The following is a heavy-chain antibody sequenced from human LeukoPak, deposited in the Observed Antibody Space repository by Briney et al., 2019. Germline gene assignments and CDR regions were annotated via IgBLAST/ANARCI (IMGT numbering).Heavy chain of an antibody. CDR3: ARADTSMAPYAFDI. J-gene: IGHJ3*02. D-gene: IGHD5-18*01. CDR1: GGTFSSYA. CDR2: ISPIFGTS. Sequence: SVKVSCKASGGTFSSYAINWVRQAPGQGLEWLGRISPIFGTSNCAQKFQGRVTITTHESTSTAYMELSSLRSEDTSVYYCARADTSMAPYAFDIWGQGTMVTVSS. V-gene: IGHV1-69*05.